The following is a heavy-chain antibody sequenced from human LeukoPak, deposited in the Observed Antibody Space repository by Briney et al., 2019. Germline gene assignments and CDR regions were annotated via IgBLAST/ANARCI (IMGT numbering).Heavy chain of an antibody. D-gene: IGHD3-16*01. CDR2: INQEGGEK. Sequence: GGSLRLSCAASGFTFSDFGMTWVRQAPGKGLEWVASINQEGGEKYSLDSVKGRFTISRDNTKSSLYLQMNSLRAEDTAMYYCARYRHLYYWGQGTLVTVSS. V-gene: IGHV3-7*01. CDR3: ARYRHLYY. CDR1: GFTFSDFG. J-gene: IGHJ4*02.